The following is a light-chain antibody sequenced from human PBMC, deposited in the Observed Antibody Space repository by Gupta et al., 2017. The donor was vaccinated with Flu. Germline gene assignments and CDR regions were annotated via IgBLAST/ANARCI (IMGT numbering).Light chain of an antibody. V-gene: IGKV3-20*01. J-gene: IGKJ2*03. CDR3: QQDGSSPLYS. CDR1: QSVSSSY. CDR2: GAS. Sequence: EIVLTQSPGTLSLSPGERATLSCRASQSVSSSYLAWYQQKPGQAPRLLIYGASSRATGIPDRFSGSGYGTDLTLTISRREPEDFAVYYCQQDGSSPLYSFGQGTKLEIK.